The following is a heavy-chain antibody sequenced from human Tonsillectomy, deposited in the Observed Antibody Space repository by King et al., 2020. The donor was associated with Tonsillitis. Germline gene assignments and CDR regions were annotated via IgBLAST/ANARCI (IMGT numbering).Heavy chain of an antibody. V-gene: IGHV3-30*18. Sequence: VQLVESGGGVVQPGRSLRLSCAASGFTFSTYGMHWVRQAPGKGLEWVAVISYHGSNEYYADSVKGRFTISRDNSKNTLYLQMNSLRAEDTAVYYCAKGHYYDCTGQYSFLEYWGQGTLVTVSS. J-gene: IGHJ4*02. CDR3: AKGHYYDCTGQYSFLEY. CDR1: GFTFSTYG. D-gene: IGHD3-22*01. CDR2: ISYHGSNE.